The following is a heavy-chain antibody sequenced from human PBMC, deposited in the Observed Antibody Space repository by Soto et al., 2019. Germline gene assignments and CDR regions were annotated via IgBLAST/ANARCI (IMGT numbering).Heavy chain of an antibody. CDR1: GGSISSSSYY. D-gene: IGHD6-6*01. CDR3: ARRWGSSSSVVDY. V-gene: IGHV4-39*01. CDR2: IFHRGNT. J-gene: IGHJ4*02. Sequence: SETLSLTCTVSGGSISSSSYYWDWIRQPPGKGLEWIGGIFHRGNTYHNASLKSRVTISVHTSKNQFSLKLNSVTAADTAVYYCARRWGSSSSVVDYWGQGTLVTVSS.